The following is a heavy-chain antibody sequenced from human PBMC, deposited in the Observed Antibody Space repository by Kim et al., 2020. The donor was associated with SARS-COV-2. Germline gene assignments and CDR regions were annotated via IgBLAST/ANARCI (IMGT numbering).Heavy chain of an antibody. D-gene: IGHD3-10*01. J-gene: IGHJ5*02. CDR3: ARDSGMLFGGNWFDP. V-gene: IGHV1-69*01. Sequence: QKFQGRVTITADESTSTAYMELSSLRSEDTAVYYCARDSGMLFGGNWFDPWGQGTLVTVSS.